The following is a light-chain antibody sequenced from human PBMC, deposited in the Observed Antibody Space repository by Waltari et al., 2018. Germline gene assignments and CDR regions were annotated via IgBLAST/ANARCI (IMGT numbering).Light chain of an antibody. Sequence: QTVVTQEPSFSVSPGGTVTLTCGLSSGSVSSNSHPSWYQQTPGQAPRTLIYNTNSRLSVFPDRFSGSILGNKAALTITGAQADDESDYYCLLFMGGGVYVFGTGTKVTVL. J-gene: IGLJ1*01. CDR2: NTN. CDR1: SGSVSSNSH. CDR3: LLFMGGGVYV. V-gene: IGLV8-61*01.